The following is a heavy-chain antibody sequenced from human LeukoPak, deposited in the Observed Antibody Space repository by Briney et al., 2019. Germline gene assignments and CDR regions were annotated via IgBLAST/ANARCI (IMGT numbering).Heavy chain of an antibody. CDR3: ARGYYGMDV. V-gene: IGHV3-7*04. J-gene: IGHJ6*02. CDR2: IRQDGSEK. Sequence: GGSLRLSCAASGFTFNTYWMNWVRQAPGKGLEWVAKIRQDGSEKYYVDSVKGRFTISRDNAKNSLYLRMNSLRVEDMAVYYCARGYYGMDVWGQGTTVTVS. CDR1: GFTFNTYW.